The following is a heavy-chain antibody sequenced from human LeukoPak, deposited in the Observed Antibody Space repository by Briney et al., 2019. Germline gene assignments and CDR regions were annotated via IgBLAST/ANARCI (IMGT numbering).Heavy chain of an antibody. Sequence: GASVKVSCKASGYTFTSYYMHWVRQAPGQGLEWMGIINPSGGSTSYAQKFQGRVTMTRNTSISTAYMELSSLRSDDTAVYYCARESTFRLLRNVSDIWGQGTMVTVSS. J-gene: IGHJ3*02. V-gene: IGHV1-46*01. CDR1: GYTFTSYY. CDR2: INPSGGST. D-gene: IGHD5-12*01. CDR3: ARESTFRLLRNVSDI.